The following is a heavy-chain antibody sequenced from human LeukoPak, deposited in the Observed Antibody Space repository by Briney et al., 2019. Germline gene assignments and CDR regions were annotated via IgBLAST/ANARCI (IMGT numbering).Heavy chain of an antibody. D-gene: IGHD5-18*01. CDR2: INPSGGSA. CDR1: GYSFTRYY. CDR3: ARDPLGDTAMVTFDY. Sequence: ASVKVSCKASGYSFTRYYLHWVRQAPRQGLEWMGVINPSGGSASYAQKFQGRVTMTRDTSTSTVYVELRSLRSEDTAVYYCARDPLGDTAMVTFDYWGQGTLVTVSS. V-gene: IGHV1-46*01. J-gene: IGHJ4*02.